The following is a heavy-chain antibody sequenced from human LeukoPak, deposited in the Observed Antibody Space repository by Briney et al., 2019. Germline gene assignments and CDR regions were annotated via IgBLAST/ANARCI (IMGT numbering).Heavy chain of an antibody. J-gene: IGHJ5*02. CDR1: GFTFSSYA. CDR2: IKQDGSEK. Sequence: GGSLRLSCAASGFTFSSYAMSWVRQAPGKGLEWVANIKQDGSEKYYVDSVKGRFTISRDNAKNSLYLQMNSLRAEDTAVYYCAREPDPWGQGTLVTVSS. CDR3: AREPDP. V-gene: IGHV3-7*01.